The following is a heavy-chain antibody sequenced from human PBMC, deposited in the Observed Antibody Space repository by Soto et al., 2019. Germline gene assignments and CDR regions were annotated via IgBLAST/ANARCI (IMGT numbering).Heavy chain of an antibody. V-gene: IGHV3-30*18. CDR1: GFTFRSYA. CDR3: AKALGELSPESYDY. D-gene: IGHD3-16*02. Sequence: QVQLVESGGGVVQPGRSLRLSCAASGFTFRSYAMHWVRQAPGKGLEWVAVISDDGSDKYYADSVKGRFTISRDNSKNTLNLQMNSLRADDTAVYYCAKALGELSPESYDYWGQGTLITVSS. J-gene: IGHJ4*02. CDR2: ISDDGSDK.